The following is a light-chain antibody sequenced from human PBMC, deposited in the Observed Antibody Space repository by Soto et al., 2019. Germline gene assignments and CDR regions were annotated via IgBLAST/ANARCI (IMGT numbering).Light chain of an antibody. V-gene: IGKV1-33*01. CDR3: QQYDDLIT. Sequence: DIPMTQSPSSLSASVGDRVTITCQASQDIRKNLNWYQQKPGKAPKLLIYGASNLETGVPSRFSGSGSGTDFTLTIISLQPEDISTYYCQQYDDLITFGGGTKVEIK. CDR2: GAS. J-gene: IGKJ4*01. CDR1: QDIRKN.